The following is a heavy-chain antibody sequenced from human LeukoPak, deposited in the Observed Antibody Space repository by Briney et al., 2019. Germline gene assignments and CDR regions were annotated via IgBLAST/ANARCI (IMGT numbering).Heavy chain of an antibody. V-gene: IGHV3-48*02. D-gene: IGHD4-17*01. Sequence: GGSLRLSCAASGFTFSSYSMNWVRQAPGKGLEWVSYISSSSSTIYYTDSVKGRFTIPRGNAKNSLYLQMNSLRDEDTAVYYCARPPTVYGDAPGYWGQGTLVTVSS. CDR2: ISSSSSTI. CDR3: ARPPTVYGDAPGY. J-gene: IGHJ4*02. CDR1: GFTFSSYS.